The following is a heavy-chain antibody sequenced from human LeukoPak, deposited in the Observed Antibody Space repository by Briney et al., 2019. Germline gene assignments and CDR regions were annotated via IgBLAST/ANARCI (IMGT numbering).Heavy chain of an antibody. J-gene: IGHJ4*02. D-gene: IGHD3-22*01. Sequence: PGRSLRLSCAASGFTFSSYAMHWVRQAPGKGLEWVAVISYDGSNKYYAASVKGRFTISRDNSKNTLYLQMNSLRAEDTAVYYCARDHGDSSGYYFDYWGQGTLVTVSS. V-gene: IGHV3-30*04. CDR2: ISYDGSNK. CDR1: GFTFSSYA. CDR3: ARDHGDSSGYYFDY.